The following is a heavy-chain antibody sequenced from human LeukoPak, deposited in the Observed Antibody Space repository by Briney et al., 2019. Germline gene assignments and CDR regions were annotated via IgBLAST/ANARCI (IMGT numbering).Heavy chain of an antibody. J-gene: IGHJ5*02. CDR1: GYTFTGYY. CDR2: TNPNSGGT. CDR3: ARAAAAGRGYNWFDP. Sequence: GASVKVSCKASGYTFTGYYMHWVRQAPGQGLEWMGWTNPNSGGTNYAQKFQGRVTVTRDTSISTAYMELSRLRSDDTAVYYCARAAAAGRGYNWFDPWGQGTLVTVSS. D-gene: IGHD6-13*01. V-gene: IGHV1-2*02.